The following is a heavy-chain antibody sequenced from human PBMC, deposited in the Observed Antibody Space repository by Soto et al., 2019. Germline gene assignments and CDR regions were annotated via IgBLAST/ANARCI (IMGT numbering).Heavy chain of an antibody. D-gene: IGHD2-21*02. CDR3: GTRVTAMATALFDD. V-gene: IGHV3-15*04. J-gene: IGHJ4*02. CDR1: GFTFSKAY. Sequence: VGSLRLSCTASGFTFSKAYMNWVRQAPGEGLEWVGQIDSKIDADKTDFAAPVKGRFTLSRDDSKNTVYLQINDLEIKNTALHYSGTRVTAMATALFDDWGQGTLVTVSS. CDR2: IDSKIDADKT.